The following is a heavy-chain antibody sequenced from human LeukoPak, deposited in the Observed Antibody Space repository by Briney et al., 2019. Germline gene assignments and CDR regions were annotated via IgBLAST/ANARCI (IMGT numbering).Heavy chain of an antibody. CDR1: GFIFSSYG. V-gene: IGHV3-30*18. J-gene: IGHJ4*02. CDR3: VKDVGGSYAFDY. CDR2: ISYDGSNQ. D-gene: IGHD1-26*01. Sequence: PGGSLRLSCAVSGFIFSSYGMHWVRQAPGKGLEWVAVISYDGSNQYYADSVKGRFTISRDNSKNTLHLQMSTLRAEDTALYYCVKDVGGSYAFDYWGQGILVTVAS.